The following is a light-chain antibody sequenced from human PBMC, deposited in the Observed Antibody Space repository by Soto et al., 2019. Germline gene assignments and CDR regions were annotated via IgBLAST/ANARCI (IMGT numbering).Light chain of an antibody. CDR3: QVWDSSSDHYVV. Sequence: SYELTQPPSVSVAPGKTARITCGGNKIGSKSVHWYQQKPGQAPVLVIYYDSDRPSGIPERFSGSNSGNTATLTISRVEAGDEADYYCQVWDSSSDHYVVFGGGTKLTVL. V-gene: IGLV3-21*04. CDR2: YDS. J-gene: IGLJ2*01. CDR1: KIGSKS.